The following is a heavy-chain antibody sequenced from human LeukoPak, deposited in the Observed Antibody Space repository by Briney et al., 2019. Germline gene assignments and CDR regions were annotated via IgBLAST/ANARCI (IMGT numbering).Heavy chain of an antibody. Sequence: ASVKVSCKTSGYSFTNYDISWVRQAPGQGLEWMGWINPNNGGTNYAQKFQGRVTMTRDTSISTAYMQLSRLRSGDTAVYYCARDLGKWELLYYFDYWGQGTLVTVSS. J-gene: IGHJ4*02. V-gene: IGHV1-2*02. CDR3: ARDLGKWELLYYFDY. CDR2: INPNNGGT. D-gene: IGHD1-26*01. CDR1: GYSFTNYD.